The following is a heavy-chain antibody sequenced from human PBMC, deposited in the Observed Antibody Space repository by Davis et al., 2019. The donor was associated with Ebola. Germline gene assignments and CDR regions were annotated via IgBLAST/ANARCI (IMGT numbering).Heavy chain of an antibody. CDR2: IYPGDSDT. CDR1: GYSFTTYW. Sequence: GESLKISCKGSGYSFTTYWIAWVRQTPAKGLEWMGIIYPGDSDTRYSPAFEGQVTISVDRSTNTAYLQWSSLKASDTAMYYCARGTDGYNPGGYFDSWGQGTLVTVSS. J-gene: IGHJ4*02. V-gene: IGHV5-51*01. D-gene: IGHD5-24*01. CDR3: ARGTDGYNPGGYFDS.